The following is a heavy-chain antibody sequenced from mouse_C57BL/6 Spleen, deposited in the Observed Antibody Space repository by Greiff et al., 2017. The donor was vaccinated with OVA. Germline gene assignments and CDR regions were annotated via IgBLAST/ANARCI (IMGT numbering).Heavy chain of an antibody. CDR3: TYCGSSLDY. CDR1: GYTFTDYE. J-gene: IGHJ2*01. Sequence: VQLQQSGAELVRPGASVTLSCKASGYTFTDYEMHWVKQTPVHGLEWIGAIDPETGGTAYNQKFKGKAILTADKSSSTADMELRSLTSEDSAGYYGTYCGSSLDYWGQGTTLTVSS. CDR2: IDPETGGT. V-gene: IGHV1-15*01. D-gene: IGHD1-1*01.